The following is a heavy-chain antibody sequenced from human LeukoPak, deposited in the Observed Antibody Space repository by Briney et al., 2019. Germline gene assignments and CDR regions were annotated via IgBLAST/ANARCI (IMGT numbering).Heavy chain of an antibody. CDR3: ASSSWAYYYMDV. V-gene: IGHV4-39*07. CDR1: GGSISSSSYY. CDR2: IFYSGST. J-gene: IGHJ6*03. D-gene: IGHD6-13*01. Sequence: SETLSLTCTVSGGSISSSSYYWGWIRQPPGKGLEWIGSIFYSGSTNYNPSLKSRVTISVDTSKNQFSLKLSSVTAADTAVYYCASSSWAYYYMDVWGKGTTVTISS.